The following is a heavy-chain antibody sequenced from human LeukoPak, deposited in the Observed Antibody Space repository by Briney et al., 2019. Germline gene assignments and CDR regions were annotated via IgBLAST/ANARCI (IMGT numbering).Heavy chain of an antibody. CDR2: IYTSGSI. Sequence: TLSLTCTVSGGSISSGSYYWSWIRQPAGKGLEWIGRIYTSGSINYNPSFKSRVTISVDTSKNQFSLKLSSVTAADTAVYYCARDRNIGYSSSWYISSYYYYYYMDVWGKGTTVSISS. V-gene: IGHV4-61*02. CDR1: GGSISSGSYY. J-gene: IGHJ6*03. CDR3: ARDRNIGYSSSWYISSYYYYYYMDV. D-gene: IGHD6-13*01.